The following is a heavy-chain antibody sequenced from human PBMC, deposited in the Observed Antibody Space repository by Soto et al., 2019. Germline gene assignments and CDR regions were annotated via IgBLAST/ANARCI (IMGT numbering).Heavy chain of an antibody. CDR1: GFTFSSDS. D-gene: IGHD2-21*02. CDR2: ISSSSSYI. Sequence: KSGGSLRLSCAASGFTFSSDSMNWVRQAPGKGLVWVSSISSSSSYIYYADSVKGRFTISRDNAKNSLYLQMNSLRAEDTAVYYCASGGVRSGIVVVTEAKFDYWGQGTLVTVSS. J-gene: IGHJ4*02. V-gene: IGHV3-21*01. CDR3: ASGGVRSGIVVVTEAKFDY.